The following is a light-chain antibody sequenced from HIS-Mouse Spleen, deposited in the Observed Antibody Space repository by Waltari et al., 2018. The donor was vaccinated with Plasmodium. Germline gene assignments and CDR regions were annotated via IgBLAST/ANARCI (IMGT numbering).Light chain of an antibody. CDR2: DVS. CDR1: SSDVGGYNY. Sequence: QSALTQPASVSGSPGQSITISCTGTSSDVGGYNYVSWYQQHPGKAPNLMIYDVSNRPPGVSNRFPGSKSGNTASLTISGLQAEDEADYYCSSYTSSSTLVFGGGTKLTVL. CDR3: SSYTSSSTLV. V-gene: IGLV2-14*03. J-gene: IGLJ2*01.